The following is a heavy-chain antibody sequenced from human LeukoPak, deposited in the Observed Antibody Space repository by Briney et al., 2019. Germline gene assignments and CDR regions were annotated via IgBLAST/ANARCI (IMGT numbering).Heavy chain of an antibody. J-gene: IGHJ4*02. CDR1: GGSISSGGYS. D-gene: IGHD3-16*02. CDR2: IYHSGST. Sequence: SQTLSLTCAVSGGSISSGGYSWSWIRQPPGKGLEWIGYIYHSGSTYYNPSLKSRVTISVDRSKNQFSLKLSSVTAADTAVYYCARGSYDYVWGSYRPSYDIWGQGTLVTVSS. V-gene: IGHV4-30-2*01. CDR3: ARGSYDYVWGSYRPSYDI.